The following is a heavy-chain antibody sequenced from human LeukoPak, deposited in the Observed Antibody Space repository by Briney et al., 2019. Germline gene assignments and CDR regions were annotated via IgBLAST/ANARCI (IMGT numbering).Heavy chain of an antibody. CDR1: AGSISSGDYY. J-gene: IGHJ4*02. V-gene: IGHV4-30-4*01. CDR3: ARTDRERFGELSFDY. D-gene: IGHD3-10*01. Sequence: SQTLSLTCTVSAGSISSGDYYWSWLRQPPGKGLEWIGYIYYSGSTYYNPSLKSRVTISVDTSKNQFSLKLSSVTAADTAVYYCARTDRERFGELSFDYWGQGTLVTVSS. CDR2: IYYSGST.